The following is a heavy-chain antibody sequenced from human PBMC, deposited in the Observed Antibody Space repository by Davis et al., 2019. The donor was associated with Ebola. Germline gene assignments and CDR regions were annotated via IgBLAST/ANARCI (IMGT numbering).Heavy chain of an antibody. D-gene: IGHD3-22*01. J-gene: IGHJ4*02. V-gene: IGHV1-69*06. CDR3: ARDLDSSGYYFDY. CDR2: SIPIFGTA. Sequence: AASVKVSCKASGGTFSSYAISWVRQAPGQGLEWMGGSIPIFGTANYAQKFQGRVTITADKSKSTAYMELSSLRSEDTAVYYCARDLDSSGYYFDYWGQGTLVTVSS. CDR1: GGTFSSYA.